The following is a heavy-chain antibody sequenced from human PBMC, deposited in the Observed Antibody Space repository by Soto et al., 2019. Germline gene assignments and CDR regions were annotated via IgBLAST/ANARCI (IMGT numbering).Heavy chain of an antibody. CDR1: GFTFSSYG. V-gene: IGHV3-30*18. CDR3: AKEGSVVATTPDFDY. D-gene: IGHD5-12*01. Sequence: QVQLVESGGGVVQPGRSLRLSCAASGFTFSSYGMHWVRQAPGKGLEWVAVISYDGSYKYYADSMKGRVTISRDNSKKTLYVQMNSLRAEDTAVYYCAKEGSVVATTPDFDYWGQGTLVTVSS. CDR2: ISYDGSYK. J-gene: IGHJ4*02.